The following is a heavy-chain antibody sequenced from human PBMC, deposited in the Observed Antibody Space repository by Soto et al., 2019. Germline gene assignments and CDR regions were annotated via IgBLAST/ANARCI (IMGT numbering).Heavy chain of an antibody. CDR2: IIPIFGTA. Sequence: SSVNVSCKASGCTFSSYAISWVRQAPGQVLEWMGGIIPIFGTANYAQKFQGRVTITADGSTSTAYMELSSLRSEDTAVYYCARHNTHSSGYYRPYYFDYWGQGTLVNVSS. CDR1: GCTFSSYA. CDR3: ARHNTHSSGYYRPYYFDY. J-gene: IGHJ4*02. V-gene: IGHV1-69*13. D-gene: IGHD3-22*01.